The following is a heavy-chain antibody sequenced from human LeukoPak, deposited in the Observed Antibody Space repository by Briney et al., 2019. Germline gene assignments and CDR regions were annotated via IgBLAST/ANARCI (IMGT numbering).Heavy chain of an antibody. D-gene: IGHD2-21*02. Sequence: GGSLRLSCAASGFTFSNYNMNWVRQAPGKGLEWISYMSSTRPTIYYSNSVAGRFTISRDDARGSLFLQMNSLRVEDTAVYYCARDRSDCGGDCYSADDAFDIWGQGTLVTVSS. CDR3: ARDRSDCGGDCYSADDAFDI. CDR2: MSSTRPTI. CDR1: GFTFSNYN. J-gene: IGHJ3*02. V-gene: IGHV3-48*01.